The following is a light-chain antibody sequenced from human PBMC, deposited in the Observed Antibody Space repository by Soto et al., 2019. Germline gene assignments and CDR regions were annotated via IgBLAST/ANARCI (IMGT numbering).Light chain of an antibody. V-gene: IGKV1-5*03. J-gene: IGKJ1*01. CDR3: QHYNSYSEA. CDR1: QTISSW. Sequence: DIQMTQFPSTLSGSVGDRFTITCLASQTISSWLAWYQQKPGKAPKLLIYKASTLKSGVTSRFSGSGSGTEFTLTISSLQPDDFATYYCQHYNSYSEAFGQGTKVEIK. CDR2: KAS.